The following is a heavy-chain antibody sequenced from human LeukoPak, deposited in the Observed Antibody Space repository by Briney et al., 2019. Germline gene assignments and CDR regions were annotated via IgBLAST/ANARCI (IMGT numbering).Heavy chain of an antibody. CDR1: GGSISSGGYF. CDR3: ARDRNPRYFDWLLPDYYYYGMDV. CDR2: IYYNGNT. Sequence: SQTLSLTCTVSGGSISSGGYFWSWIRQHPGKGLEWIGYIYYNGNTYYNPSLESRVTMSVDTSKNQFSLKLSSETAADTAVYYCARDRNPRYFDWLLPDYYYYGMDVWGQGTTVTVSS. J-gene: IGHJ6*02. V-gene: IGHV4-31*03. D-gene: IGHD3-9*01.